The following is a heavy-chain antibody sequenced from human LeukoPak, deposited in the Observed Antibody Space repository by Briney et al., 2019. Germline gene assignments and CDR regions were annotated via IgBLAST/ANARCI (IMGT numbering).Heavy chain of an antibody. CDR2: MNPNSGNT. Sequence: GASVKVSCKASGYTFTSYDINWVRQATGQGLEWMGWMNPNSGNTGYAQKFQGRVTITRNTSISTAYMELSSLRSEDTAVYYCARGLRFLEWRGWFDPWGQGTLVTVSS. J-gene: IGHJ5*02. D-gene: IGHD3-3*01. CDR3: ARGLRFLEWRGWFDP. CDR1: GYTFTSYD. V-gene: IGHV1-8*03.